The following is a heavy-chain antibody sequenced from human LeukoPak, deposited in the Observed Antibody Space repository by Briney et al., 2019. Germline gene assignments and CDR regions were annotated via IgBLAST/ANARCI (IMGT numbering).Heavy chain of an antibody. Sequence: ASVKVSCKASGYTFTSYDINWVRQATGQGLEWMGWMNPNSSNTGYAQKFQGRVTMTRNTSISTAYMELSSLRSEDTAVYYCARDPWFGEFGGRWFDPWGQGTLVTVSS. J-gene: IGHJ5*02. D-gene: IGHD3-10*01. CDR1: GYTFTSYD. CDR2: MNPNSSNT. V-gene: IGHV1-8*01. CDR3: ARDPWFGEFGGRWFDP.